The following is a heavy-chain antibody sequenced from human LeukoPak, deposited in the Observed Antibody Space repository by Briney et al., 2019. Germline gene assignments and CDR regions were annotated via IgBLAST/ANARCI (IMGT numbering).Heavy chain of an antibody. V-gene: IGHV3-30*02. CDR1: GFPFGNYG. CDR2: ISDDGSKK. D-gene: IGHD6-13*01. Sequence: GGSLRLSCAASGFPFGNYGMHWVRQAPGQGLEWVSSISDDGSKKYYADSVKGRFTISRDNSKNTLSLQLNSLRGDDTSMYFCAKDSSSSNYYYGLDVWGQGTTVTVSS. J-gene: IGHJ6*02. CDR3: AKDSSSSNYYYGLDV.